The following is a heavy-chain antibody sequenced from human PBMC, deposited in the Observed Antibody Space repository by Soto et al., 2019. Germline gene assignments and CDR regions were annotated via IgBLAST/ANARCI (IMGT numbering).Heavy chain of an antibody. V-gene: IGHV6-1*01. CDR3: ARGWQLDN. Sequence: PSQTLSLTCAISGDSVSNKNGAWNWIRQSPSRGLEWLGRTYYRSKWYNDYAVSLKSRMTINPDTSKNQFSLQLISVTPEDTAVYYCARGWQLDNRGQGTVVTVSS. J-gene: IGHJ4*02. CDR2: TYYRSKWYN. CDR1: GDSVSNKNGA. D-gene: IGHD6-13*01.